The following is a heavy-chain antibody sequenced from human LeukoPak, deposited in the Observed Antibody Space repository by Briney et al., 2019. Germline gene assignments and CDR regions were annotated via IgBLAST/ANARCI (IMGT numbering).Heavy chain of an antibody. V-gene: IGHV3-30*04. CDR1: GFTFSSYA. CDR3: AKDQGITIFGVVGYFDY. CDR2: ISYEGSNK. J-gene: IGHJ4*02. D-gene: IGHD3-3*01. Sequence: GGSLRLSCAASGFTFSSYAMHWVRQAPGKGLEWVAVISYEGSNKYYADSVKGRFTISRDNSKNTLYLQMNSLRAEDTAVYYCAKDQGITIFGVVGYFDYWGQGTLVTVSS.